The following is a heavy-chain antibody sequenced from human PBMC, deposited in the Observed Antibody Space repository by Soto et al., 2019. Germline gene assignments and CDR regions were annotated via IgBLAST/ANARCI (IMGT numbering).Heavy chain of an antibody. V-gene: IGHV3-64*04. CDR3: AKGGHYFDSSGYFDY. J-gene: IGHJ4*02. CDR2: ISGNGGST. CDR1: GFTFSNCA. Sequence: GSLRLSCSASGFTFSNCAMHWVRQAPGNGLEYVSAISGNGGSTYYADSVKGRFTISRDNSKKMLYLQMNSLRAEDTAVYYCAKGGHYFDSSGYFDYWGLGTLVTVSS. D-gene: IGHD3-22*01.